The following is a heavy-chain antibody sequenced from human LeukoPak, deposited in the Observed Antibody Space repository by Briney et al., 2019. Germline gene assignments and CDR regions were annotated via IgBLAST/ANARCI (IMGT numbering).Heavy chain of an antibody. V-gene: IGHV3-21*01. Sequence: GGSLRLSCAASGFTFSSYNMNWVRQAPGKGLEWVSSISRSSSYIYYADSVKGRFTISRDTAKTSLYLQMNSLRAEDTAVYYCARAGVPPATTTVDIWGQGTMVTVSS. CDR1: GFTFSSYN. J-gene: IGHJ3*02. D-gene: IGHD2-2*01. CDR2: ISRSSSYI. CDR3: ARAGVPPATTTVDI.